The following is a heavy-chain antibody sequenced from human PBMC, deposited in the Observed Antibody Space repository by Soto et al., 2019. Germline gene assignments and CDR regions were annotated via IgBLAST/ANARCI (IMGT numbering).Heavy chain of an antibody. CDR3: ASPYCSSTSCYYYYGMDV. D-gene: IGHD2-2*01. CDR1: GFTFSSYE. J-gene: IGHJ6*02. CDR2: ISSSGSTI. Sequence: GGSLRLSCAASGFTFSSYEMNWVRQAPGKGLEWVSYISSSGSTIYYADSVKGRFTISRDNAKNSLYLQMNSLRAEDTAVYYCASPYCSSTSCYYYYGMDVWGQGPSVTVSS. V-gene: IGHV3-48*03.